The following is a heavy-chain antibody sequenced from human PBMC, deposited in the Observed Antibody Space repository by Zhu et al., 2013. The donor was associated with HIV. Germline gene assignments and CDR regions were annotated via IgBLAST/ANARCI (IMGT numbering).Heavy chain of an antibody. Sequence: EVQLVESGGGVVQPGRSLRLSCAASGFTFSSYAMHWVRQAPGKGLEWVSYISSSGSTIYYADSVKGRFTISRDNAKNSLYLQMNSLRAEDTAVYYCARTRGRRAVYYFDYWGQGTLVTVSS. CDR3: ARTRGRRAVYYFDY. CDR1: GFTFSSYA. V-gene: IGHV3-48*03. J-gene: IGHJ4*02. CDR2: ISSSGSTI.